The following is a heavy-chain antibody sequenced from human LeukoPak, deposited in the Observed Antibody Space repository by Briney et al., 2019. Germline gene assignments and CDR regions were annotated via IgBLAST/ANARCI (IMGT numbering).Heavy chain of an antibody. CDR2: ISGSGGST. D-gene: IGHD2-15*01. Sequence: PGRTLSLSRAASVFTLSRYAMSCVSEAPGRGREGVSAISGSGGSTYYADSVKGRFTISRDNSKNTLYLQMNSVRAEDTAVYYCAKSPTRLLYYFDYWGQGTLVTVSS. CDR1: VFTLSRYA. CDR3: AKSPTRLLYYFDY. J-gene: IGHJ4*02. V-gene: IGHV3-23*01.